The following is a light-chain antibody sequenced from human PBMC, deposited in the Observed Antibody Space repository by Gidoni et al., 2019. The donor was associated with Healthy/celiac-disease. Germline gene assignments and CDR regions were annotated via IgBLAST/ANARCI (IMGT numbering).Light chain of an antibody. CDR1: NIGSKR. V-gene: IGLV3-21*04. Sequence: SYVLTQPPSVSVAPGKTARITCGGNNIGSKRVHWYQQKPGQPPVLVLYYDSDRPSGIPERFSGSNSGNTATLTISRVEAGDEADYYCQVWDSSSVVFGGGTKLTVL. CDR3: QVWDSSSVV. CDR2: YDS. J-gene: IGLJ2*01.